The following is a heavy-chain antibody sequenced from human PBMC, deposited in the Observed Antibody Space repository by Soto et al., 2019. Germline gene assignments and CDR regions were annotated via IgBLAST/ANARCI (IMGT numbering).Heavy chain of an antibody. D-gene: IGHD2-15*01. V-gene: IGHV3-30*18. Sequence: QVQLVESGGGVVQPGRSLRLSCAASGFTFSSYSMHWVRQAPGKGLEWVAVISYDGSNKYYADSVKGRFTISRDNSKNTLYLQMNSLRAEDTAVYYCAKIRDSGIAATSPFLDYWGQGTLVTVSS. J-gene: IGHJ4*02. CDR2: ISYDGSNK. CDR1: GFTFSSYS. CDR3: AKIRDSGIAATSPFLDY.